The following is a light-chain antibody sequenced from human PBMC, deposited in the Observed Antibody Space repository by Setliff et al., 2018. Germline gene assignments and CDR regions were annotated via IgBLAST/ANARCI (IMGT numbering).Light chain of an antibody. CDR3: TSYASGSTYVV. J-gene: IGLJ2*01. CDR2: DVS. CDR1: SNDVGAYDL. Sequence: QSALTQPASVSGSPGQSITISCSGTSNDVGAYDLVSWYQQHPGKVPKLIIFDVSNRPSGVSHRFSGSKSGNTASLTISGLQAGDEADYFCTSYASGSTYVVFGGGTKVTVL. V-gene: IGLV2-14*03.